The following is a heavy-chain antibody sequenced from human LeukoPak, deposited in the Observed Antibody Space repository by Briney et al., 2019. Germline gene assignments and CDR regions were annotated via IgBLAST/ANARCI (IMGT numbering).Heavy chain of an antibody. V-gene: IGHV3-74*01. CDR1: GFTFSSNW. Sequence: GGSLRLSCAASGFTFSSNWMHWVRHAPGKGLVWVSRINEDGSTTNYADSVKGRSTIFRDNAKNALYLQMNSLRAEDTAVYYCVRDLGGRSGHWGQGTLVTVSS. D-gene: IGHD1-26*01. J-gene: IGHJ4*02. CDR3: VRDLGGRSGH. CDR2: INEDGSTT.